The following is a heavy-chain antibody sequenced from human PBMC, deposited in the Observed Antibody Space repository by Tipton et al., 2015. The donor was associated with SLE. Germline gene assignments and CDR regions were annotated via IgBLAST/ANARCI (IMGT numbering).Heavy chain of an antibody. J-gene: IGHJ3*02. CDR2: VSYDGTSQ. D-gene: IGHD1-26*01. Sequence: QLVQSGGGVVQPGRSLRLSCSASGFTFSSFAMNWVRQTPGKGLEWVALVSYDGTSQTYADSVKGRFTISRDNSKNTLYLQMNSLRAEDTAVYYCAAELLDAFDIWGQGTMVTVSS. CDR1: GFTFSSFA. V-gene: IGHV3-30-3*01. CDR3: AAELLDAFDI.